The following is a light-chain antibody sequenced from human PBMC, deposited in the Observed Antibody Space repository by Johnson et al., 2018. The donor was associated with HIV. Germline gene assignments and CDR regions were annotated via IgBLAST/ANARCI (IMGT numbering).Light chain of an antibody. CDR3: GTWDSSLSANV. CDR2: DNN. Sequence: HSVLTQPPSVSAAPGQKVTISCSGSSSNIGNNYVSWYQQLPGTAPKLLIYDNNKRPSGIPDRFSGSKSGTSATLGITGLQTGDEADYYCGTWDSSLSANVFGTATKVTVL. J-gene: IGLJ1*01. V-gene: IGLV1-51*01. CDR1: SSNIGNNY.